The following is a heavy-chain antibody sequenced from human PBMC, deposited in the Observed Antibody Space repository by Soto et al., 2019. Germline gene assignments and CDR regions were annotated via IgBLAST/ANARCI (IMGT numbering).Heavy chain of an antibody. CDR1: GGSISSGGYY. V-gene: IGHV4-31*03. CDR3: ARVEAKDVFDI. D-gene: IGHD1-26*01. CDR2: IYYSGST. Sequence: PSETLSLTCTVSGGSISSGGYYWSWIRQHPGKGLEWIGYIYYSGSTYYNPSLKSRVTISVDTSKNQFSLKLSSVTAADTAVYYCARVEAKDVFDIWGQGTMVTVSS. J-gene: IGHJ3*02.